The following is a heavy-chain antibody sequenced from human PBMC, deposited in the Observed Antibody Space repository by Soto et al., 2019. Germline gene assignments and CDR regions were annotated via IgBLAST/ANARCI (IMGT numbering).Heavy chain of an antibody. J-gene: IGHJ4*01. Sequence: GASVKVSCKASGGTFSSYAISWVRQAPGQGLEWMGGIIPIFGTANYAQKFQGRVTITADKSTSTAYMELSSLRSEDTAVYYCASALGITGTTTQFDYWGQRTLVTVSS. V-gene: IGHV1-69*06. CDR1: GGTFSSYA. CDR3: ASALGITGTTTQFDY. CDR2: IIPIFGTA. D-gene: IGHD1-20*01.